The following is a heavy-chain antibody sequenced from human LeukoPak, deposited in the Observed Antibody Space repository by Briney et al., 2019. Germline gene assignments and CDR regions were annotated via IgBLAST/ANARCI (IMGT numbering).Heavy chain of an antibody. D-gene: IGHD3-22*01. CDR2: IGGSDGRT. CDR3: AKDSSSYDWGYMDV. J-gene: IGHJ6*03. Sequence: PGGSLRLSCAASGFTFSTYAMSWVRQAPGKGLEWVSLIGGSDGRTRYADSVKGRFTISRDNSKNTLYLEMNSLRAEDTAVYYCAKDSSSYDWGYMDVCGKGTTVTISS. V-gene: IGHV3-23*01. CDR1: GFTFSTYA.